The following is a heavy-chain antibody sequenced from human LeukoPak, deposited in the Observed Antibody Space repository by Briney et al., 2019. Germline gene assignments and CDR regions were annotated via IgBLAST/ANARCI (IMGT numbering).Heavy chain of an antibody. V-gene: IGHV3-30*04. CDR3: ARDLGYYDSSGYDAFDI. CDR2: ISYDGSNK. J-gene: IGHJ3*02. Sequence: GGSLRLSCAASGFTFSSYAMHWVRQAPGKGLEWVAVISYDGSNKYYADSVKGRFTISGDNSKNTLYLQMNSLRSEDTAVYYCARDLGYYDSSGYDAFDIWGQGTMVTVSS. CDR1: GFTFSSYA. D-gene: IGHD3-22*01.